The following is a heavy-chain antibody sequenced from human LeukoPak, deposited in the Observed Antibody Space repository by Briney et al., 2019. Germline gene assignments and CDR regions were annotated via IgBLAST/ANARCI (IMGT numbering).Heavy chain of an antibody. CDR2: IYHSGTT. CDR3: ARRAGEYSHPYDY. J-gene: IGHJ4*02. V-gene: IGHV4-38-2*02. Sequence: SETLSLTCTVSGYSISSGYYWGWIRQPPGKGLEWIGSIYHSGTTYYNPSLQSRITISVDTSKNQFSLNLSSVTAADTAVYYCARRAGEYSHPYDYWGQGTLVTVSS. D-gene: IGHD2-15*01. CDR1: GYSISSGYY.